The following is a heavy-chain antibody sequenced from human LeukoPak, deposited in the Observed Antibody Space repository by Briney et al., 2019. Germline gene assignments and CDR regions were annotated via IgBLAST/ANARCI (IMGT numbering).Heavy chain of an antibody. V-gene: IGHV1-24*01. Sequence: ASVKVSCKASGYTFTAYYMNCVRQAPGNGLEWRGGFDPEDGETVYAQKFQGRVTMTEDTSTDTAYMELSRLRSEDTAMYYCATGVLDIVVVPAARPPPYWGQGTLVTVSS. CDR2: FDPEDGET. CDR1: GYTFTAYY. D-gene: IGHD2-2*03. CDR3: ATGVLDIVVVPAARPPPY. J-gene: IGHJ4*02.